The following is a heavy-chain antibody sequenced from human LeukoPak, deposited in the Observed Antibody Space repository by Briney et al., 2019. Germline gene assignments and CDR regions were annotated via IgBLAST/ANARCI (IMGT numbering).Heavy chain of an antibody. CDR1: GYTFTSYD. V-gene: IGHV1-8*01. Sequence: ASVKVSCKASGYTFTSYDINWVRQATGQGLEWMGWMNPNSGNTGYAQKFQGRVTMTRNTSISTAYMELSSLRSEDTAVYYCARDHLGDYDFWSGYYAYYYYGMDVWGQGTTVTVSS. CDR3: ARDHLGDYDFWSGYYAYYYYGMDV. CDR2: MNPNSGNT. D-gene: IGHD3-3*01. J-gene: IGHJ6*02.